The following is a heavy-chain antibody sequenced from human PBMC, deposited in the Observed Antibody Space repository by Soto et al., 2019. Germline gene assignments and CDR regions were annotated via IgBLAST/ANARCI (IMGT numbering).Heavy chain of an antibody. V-gene: IGHV1-18*01. CDR1: GYTFTSYG. D-gene: IGHD5-12*01. Sequence: ASVKVSCKASGYTFTSYGISWVRQAPGQGLEWMGWISAYNGNTNYAQKLQGRVTITADKSTSTAYMELSSLRSEDTAVYYCASTIVATFHIDYWGQGTLVTVSS. CDR3: ASTIVATFHIDY. CDR2: ISAYNGNT. J-gene: IGHJ4*02.